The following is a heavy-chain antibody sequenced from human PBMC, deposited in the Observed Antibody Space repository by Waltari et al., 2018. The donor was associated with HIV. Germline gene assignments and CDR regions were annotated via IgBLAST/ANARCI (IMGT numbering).Heavy chain of an antibody. J-gene: IGHJ5*02. CDR1: GFICDVYG. D-gene: IGHD1-1*01. CDR2: IDWSGDTT. CDR3: ARDGNVLSGGYNWFDP. V-gene: IGHV3-20*03. Sequence: EVQLVESGGRVVRPGGSLRLSHAASGFICDVYGLIWVRQAQGKGLEVISGIDWSGDTTRYGDSVKGRFTISRDNAKSSLYLQMNSLRVEDTALYYCARDGNVLSGGYNWFDPWGQGTLVIVSS.